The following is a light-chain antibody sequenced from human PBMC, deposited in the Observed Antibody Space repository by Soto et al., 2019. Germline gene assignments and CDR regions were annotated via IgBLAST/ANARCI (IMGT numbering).Light chain of an antibody. J-gene: IGLJ2*01. CDR2: DVS. CDR1: SSDVGGYNY. Sequence: QSALTQPASVSGSPGQSITISCTGTSSDVGGYNYVSWYQQHPGKAPKLMIYDVSNRPSGVSNRFSGSKSGNTASLTSSGLQAEDEADYYCSSYTSSSTLVVFGGGTKLTV. V-gene: IGLV2-14*01. CDR3: SSYTSSSTLVV.